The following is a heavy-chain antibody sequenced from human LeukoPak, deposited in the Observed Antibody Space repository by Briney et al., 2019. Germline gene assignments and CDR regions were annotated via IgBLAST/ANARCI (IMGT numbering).Heavy chain of an antibody. CDR2: ISSSGSYI. CDR3: ARDYYGDYVFDY. Sequence: GGSLRLSCAASGFTFSSYSMNWVRQAPGKGLEWVSSISSSGSYIYYADSVKGRFTISRDNAKISLDLQMNSLRADDTAVYCCARDYYGDYVFDYWGQGALVTVSS. D-gene: IGHD4-17*01. J-gene: IGHJ4*02. V-gene: IGHV3-21*01. CDR1: GFTFSSYS.